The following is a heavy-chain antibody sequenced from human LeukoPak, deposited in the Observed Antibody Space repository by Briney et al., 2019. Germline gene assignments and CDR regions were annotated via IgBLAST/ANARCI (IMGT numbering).Heavy chain of an antibody. V-gene: IGHV3-30*18. D-gene: IGHD6-19*01. CDR3: VKDFSIAVAGRQNYYYYGMDV. CDR2: ISYDGSNK. CDR1: GFTFSSYG. J-gene: IGHJ6*02. Sequence: PGRSLRLSCAASGFTFSSYGMHWVRQAPGKGLEWVAVISYDGSNKYYADSVKGRFTISRDNSKNTLYLQMNSLRAEDTAVYYCVKDFSIAVAGRQNYYYYGMDVWGQGTTVTVSS.